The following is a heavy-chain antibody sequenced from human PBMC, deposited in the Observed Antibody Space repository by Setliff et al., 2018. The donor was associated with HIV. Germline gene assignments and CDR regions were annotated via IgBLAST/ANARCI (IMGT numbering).Heavy chain of an antibody. CDR2: IYSGGGIT. Sequence: GGSLRLSCAASGFTFTNFAMTWVRQAPGKGLEWVSVIYSGGGITYYADSVKGRFTISRDDSKNISYLQMNSLRAEDTAIYYCAKGYYYYYMDVWGKGTTVTVSS. CDR1: GFTFTNFA. V-gene: IGHV3-23*03. J-gene: IGHJ6*03. CDR3: AKGYYYYYMDV.